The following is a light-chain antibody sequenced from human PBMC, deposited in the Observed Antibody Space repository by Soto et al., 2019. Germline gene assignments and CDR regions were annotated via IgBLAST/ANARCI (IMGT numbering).Light chain of an antibody. CDR3: SSYTSSSTWV. CDR1: SSDVGGYNY. V-gene: IGLV2-14*01. J-gene: IGLJ3*02. Sequence: QSVLTQPASVSGSPGQSITLSCAGTSSDVGGYNYVSWYQQHPGKAPKLMIYEVSNRPSGVSNRFSGSKSGNTASLTISGVEAEDEAAYYCSSYTSSSTWVFGGGTQLTVL. CDR2: EVS.